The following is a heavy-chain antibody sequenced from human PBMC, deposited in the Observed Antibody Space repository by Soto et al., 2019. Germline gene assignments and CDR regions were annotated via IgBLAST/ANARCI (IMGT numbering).Heavy chain of an antibody. CDR1: GGSISSYY. D-gene: IGHD6-13*01. CDR2: IYYSGST. CDR3: ARGEIPATDYYYYYYMDV. V-gene: IGHV4-59*01. Sequence: PSETLSLTCTVSGGSISSYYWSWIRQPPGKGLEWIGYIYYSGSTNYNPSLKSRVTISVDTSKNQFSLKLSSVTAADTAVYYCARGEIPATDYYYYYYMDVWGKGTTVTVSS. J-gene: IGHJ6*03.